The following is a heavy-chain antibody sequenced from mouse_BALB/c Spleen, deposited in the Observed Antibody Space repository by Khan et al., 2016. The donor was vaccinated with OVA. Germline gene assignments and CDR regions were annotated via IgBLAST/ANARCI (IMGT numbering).Heavy chain of an antibody. V-gene: IGHV2-9*02. CDR2: IWAGGST. CDR3: ARTLCCSHGYFDF. Sequence: QVQLKQSGPGLVAPSQRLSITCTVSGFSLTSYGVHWVRQPPGKGLEWLGVIWAGGSTNYNSALRSRLTINQDSSKSQVFVKMNNLQTDATAMYCCARTLCCSHGYFDFWGAGTTVTVSS. J-gene: IGHJ1*01. D-gene: IGHD6-2*01. CDR1: GFSLTSYG.